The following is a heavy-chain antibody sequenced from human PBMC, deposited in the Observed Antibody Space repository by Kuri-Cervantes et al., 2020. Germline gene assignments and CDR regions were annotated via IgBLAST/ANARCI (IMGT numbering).Heavy chain of an antibody. CDR3: ARLPGDYIWGSYRAYDY. Sequence: GECLKISCKGSGYSFTSYWIGWVRQMPGKGLEWMGIIYPGDSDTRYSPSFQGQVTISADKSIGTAYLQWSSLKASDTAMYYCARLPGDYIWGSYRAYDYWGQGTLVTVSS. CDR2: IYPGDSDT. CDR1: GYSFTSYW. D-gene: IGHD3-16*02. V-gene: IGHV5-51*01. J-gene: IGHJ4*02.